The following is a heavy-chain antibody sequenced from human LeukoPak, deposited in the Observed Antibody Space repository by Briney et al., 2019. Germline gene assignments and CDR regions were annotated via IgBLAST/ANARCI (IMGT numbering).Heavy chain of an antibody. CDR3: ARDLRGGADYGMDV. CDR1: GGSISSYY. V-gene: IGHV4-59*01. Sequence: SQTPSLTCTVSGGSISSYYWSCIRQPPGTGLEWIGYIYYSGSTNYNPSLKSRVTISVDTSKNQFSLKLSSVTAADTAVYYCARDLRGGADYGMDVWGQGTTVTVSS. J-gene: IGHJ6*02. D-gene: IGHD1-26*01. CDR2: IYYSGST.